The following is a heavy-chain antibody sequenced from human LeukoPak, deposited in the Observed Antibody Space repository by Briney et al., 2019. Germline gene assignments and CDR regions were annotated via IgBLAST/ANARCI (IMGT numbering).Heavy chain of an antibody. CDR2: LSGSGGGT. D-gene: IGHD3-22*01. V-gene: IGHV3-23*01. Sequence: GGSLRLFCAVSGITLSNYAMSWVRQAPGKGLEWVAGLSGSGGGTHYADSVKGRFTISRDNPKNTLYLQMNNLRAGDTAVYFCAKRGVVIRVILVGFHKEAYYFDSWGQGALVTVSS. CDR1: GITLSNYA. CDR3: AKRGVVIRVILVGFHKEAYYFDS. J-gene: IGHJ4*02.